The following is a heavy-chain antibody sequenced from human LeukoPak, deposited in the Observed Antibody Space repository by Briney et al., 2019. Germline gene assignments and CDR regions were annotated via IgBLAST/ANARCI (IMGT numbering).Heavy chain of an antibody. Sequence: TSETLSLTCTVSGASVSSSSYYWGWIRQPPGKGLEWIGSIYYSGSTYYNPSLKSRVTISVDASKNQFSLKLSSVTAADTAVYYCASLGSRGYYYYYMDVWGKGTTVTVSS. CDR2: IYYSGST. V-gene: IGHV4-39*07. D-gene: IGHD6-6*01. CDR3: ASLGSRGYYYYYMDV. CDR1: GASVSSSSYY. J-gene: IGHJ6*03.